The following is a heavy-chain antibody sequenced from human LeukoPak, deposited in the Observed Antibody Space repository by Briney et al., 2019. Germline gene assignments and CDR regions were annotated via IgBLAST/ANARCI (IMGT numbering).Heavy chain of an antibody. Sequence: SETLPVTCTVSGGSISSYYWSWIRQPPGNGLEWIGYVYNSRGTNYNPSLKSRVTISVDTSKNQFSLNLSSVTAADTAVYYCARHTNGLHFDNWGQGTLVTVSS. J-gene: IGHJ4*02. V-gene: IGHV4-59*08. CDR2: VYNSRGT. CDR3: ARHTNGLHFDN. D-gene: IGHD2-8*01. CDR1: GGSISSYY.